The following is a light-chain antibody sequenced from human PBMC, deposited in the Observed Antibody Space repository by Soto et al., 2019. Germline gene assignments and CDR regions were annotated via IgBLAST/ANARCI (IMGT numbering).Light chain of an antibody. Sequence: VQMTPSPSSLSAVVGVRVTTICRVSQGIAPYLAWFQQKPGKVPKLLIYATSTLQSGVPSRFSGSGSGTDFTLTISSLQPEDVATYYCQKYNSAPLTFGGGTKVDIK. V-gene: IGKV1-27*01. CDR1: QGIAPY. CDR2: ATS. J-gene: IGKJ4*01. CDR3: QKYNSAPLT.